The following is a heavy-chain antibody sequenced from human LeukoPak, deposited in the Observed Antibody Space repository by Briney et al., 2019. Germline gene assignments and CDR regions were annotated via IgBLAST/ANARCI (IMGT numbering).Heavy chain of an antibody. CDR1: GCSFTSYW. D-gene: IGHD3-22*01. CDR2: IYPGDSDT. J-gene: IGHJ4*02. CDR3: ARKNYYDSSGYYSLDY. V-gene: IGHV5-51*01. Sequence: RGESLKISCKGSGCSFTSYWIGWVRQMPGKGLEWMGIIYPGDSDTRYSPSFQGQVTISADKSISTAYLQWSSLKASDTAMYYCARKNYYDSSGYYSLDYWGQGTLVTVSS.